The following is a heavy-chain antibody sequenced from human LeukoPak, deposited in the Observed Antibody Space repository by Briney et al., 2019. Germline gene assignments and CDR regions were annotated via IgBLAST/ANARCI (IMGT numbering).Heavy chain of an antibody. D-gene: IGHD4-11*01. J-gene: IGHJ4*02. Sequence: GGSLRLSCAASGFTFSSYAMSWVRQAPGKGLEWVSTINGGGVNAHYADSVGGRFTISRDNSKNMLFLQMNSLRGEDTAVYYCAKDLYSNYGPADYWGQGNLVTVSS. CDR1: GFTFSSYA. V-gene: IGHV3-23*01. CDR3: AKDLYSNYGPADY. CDR2: INGGGVNA.